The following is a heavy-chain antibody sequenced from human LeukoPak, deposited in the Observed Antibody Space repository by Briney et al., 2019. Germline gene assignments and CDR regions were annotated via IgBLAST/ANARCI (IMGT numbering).Heavy chain of an antibody. J-gene: IGHJ1*01. CDR1: GYTLTELS. Sequence: ASVKVSCKVSGYTLTELSMHWVRQAPGKGLEWMGRFDPEDGDTIYAQKFQGIVTMTEDTSTNTAYMELSSLRSEDTAVYYCATQQLVRFVLRFQHWGQGTLVTVSS. V-gene: IGHV1-24*01. D-gene: IGHD6-13*01. CDR3: ATQQLVRFVLRFQH. CDR2: FDPEDGDT.